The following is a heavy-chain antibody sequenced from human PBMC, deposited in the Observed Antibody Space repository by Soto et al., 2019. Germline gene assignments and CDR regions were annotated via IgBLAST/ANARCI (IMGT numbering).Heavy chain of an antibody. CDR2: ISAYNGNT. J-gene: IGHJ6*03. CDR1: GYTFTSYG. V-gene: IGHV1-18*01. CDR3: ARDLRTGFYYYYYMDV. Sequence: ASVKVSCKASGYTFTSYGIGWVRQAPGQGLEWMGWISAYNGNTNYAQKLQGRVTMTTDTSTSTAYMELRSLRSDDTAVYYCARDLRTGFYYYYYMDVWGKGTTVTVSS.